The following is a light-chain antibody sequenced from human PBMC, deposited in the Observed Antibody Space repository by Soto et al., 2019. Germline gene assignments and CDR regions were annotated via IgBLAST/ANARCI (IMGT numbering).Light chain of an antibody. Sequence: QSALTQPASVSGSPRQSSTISCTETSSDIGAYNFVSWHQHHPGKAPKVLIYDVNNRPSGVSKRFSGSKSGNAASLTISGLQAEDEADYYCSSYTYTNTPLYVFGSGTKVTVL. CDR1: SSDIGAYNF. J-gene: IGLJ1*01. CDR2: DVN. CDR3: SSYTYTNTPLYV. V-gene: IGLV2-14*03.